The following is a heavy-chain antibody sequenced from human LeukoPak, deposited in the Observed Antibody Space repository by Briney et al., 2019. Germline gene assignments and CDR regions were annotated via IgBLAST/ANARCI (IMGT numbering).Heavy chain of an antibody. CDR3: ASVNTLRGYSPEFDY. V-gene: IGHV3-21*01. CDR2: ISTSGSYI. J-gene: IGHJ4*02. D-gene: IGHD5-18*01. CDR1: GFTFSDYT. Sequence: GGSLRLSCAASGFTFSDYTMNWVRQAPGKGLEWVSSISTSGSYIYYADSVKGRFTISRDNAKNSLYLQMNSLRAEDTAVYYCASVNTLRGYSPEFDYWGQGTLVTVSS.